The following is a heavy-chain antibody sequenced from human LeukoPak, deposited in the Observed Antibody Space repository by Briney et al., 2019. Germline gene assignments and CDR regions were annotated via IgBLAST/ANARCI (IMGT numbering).Heavy chain of an antibody. CDR1: GIVFSTTA. Sequence: PGGSLRLSCAASGIVFSTTAMNWARQSPGRGLEWVSAISGRGERTFYADSVKGRFTISRDNSKNMLYLQMNSLRVDDTAIYFCGKDGGQYSSGPEFDPRGQGALVTVSS. J-gene: IGHJ5*02. D-gene: IGHD6-19*01. V-gene: IGHV3-23*01. CDR2: ISGRGERT. CDR3: GKDGGQYSSGPEFDP.